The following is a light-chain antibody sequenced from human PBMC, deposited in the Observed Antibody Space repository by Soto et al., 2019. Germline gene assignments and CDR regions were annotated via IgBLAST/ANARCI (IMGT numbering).Light chain of an antibody. CDR1: QSLLHDNGNNY. J-gene: IGKJ1*01. V-gene: IGKV2-28*01. CDR2: LGS. Sequence: DIVMTQSPLSLPVSPGEPASISCRSSQSLLHDNGNNYLDWYLQKPGQSPQLLINLGSNRASGVPDRFSGSGSGTDFTLKISRVEAEDVGIYYCMQALQSPPTFGQGTKVEIK. CDR3: MQALQSPPT.